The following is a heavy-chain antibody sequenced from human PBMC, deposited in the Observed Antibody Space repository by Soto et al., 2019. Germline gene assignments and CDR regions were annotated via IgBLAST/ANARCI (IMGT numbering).Heavy chain of an antibody. D-gene: IGHD3-22*01. CDR1: GFTFSSST. Sequence: GGSLRLSCTGSGFTFSSSTMTWVRQGPGKGLEWVSSISSSSSYIYFADSLKGRFTISRDNAKNSLYLQMNSLRAEDTAVYYCAKPNGDSSGYNFDYWGQGTLVTVSS. J-gene: IGHJ4*02. CDR3: AKPNGDSSGYNFDY. CDR2: ISSSSSYI. V-gene: IGHV3-21*01.